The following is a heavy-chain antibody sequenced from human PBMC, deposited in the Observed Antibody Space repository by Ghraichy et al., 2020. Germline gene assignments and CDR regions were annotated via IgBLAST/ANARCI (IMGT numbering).Heavy chain of an antibody. D-gene: IGHD6-13*01. CDR1: GFTFSSYA. CDR2: ISYDGSNK. CDR3: AREKNFLIARPRPPGYSSSHGPFDY. J-gene: IGHJ4*02. V-gene: IGHV3-30*04. Sequence: GESLNISCAASGFTFSSYAMHWVRQAPGKGLEWVAVISYDGSNKYYADSVKGRFTISRDNSKNTLYLQMNSLRAEDTAVYYCAREKNFLIARPRPPGYSSSHGPFDYWSQGTLVTVSS.